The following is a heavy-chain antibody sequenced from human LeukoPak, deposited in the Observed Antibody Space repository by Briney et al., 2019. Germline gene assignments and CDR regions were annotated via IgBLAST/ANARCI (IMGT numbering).Heavy chain of an antibody. V-gene: IGHV3-23*01. Sequence: GGSLRLSCAASGFTFSSYGMSWVRQAPGKGLEWVSAISGGVGSTYYADSVKGRFTISRDNSKNTLYLQMNSLKTEDTAVYYCTTDQRPYYYGSGSFDPWGQGTLVTVSS. CDR1: GFTFSSYG. J-gene: IGHJ5*02. CDR3: TTDQRPYYYGSGSFDP. D-gene: IGHD3-10*01. CDR2: ISGGVGST.